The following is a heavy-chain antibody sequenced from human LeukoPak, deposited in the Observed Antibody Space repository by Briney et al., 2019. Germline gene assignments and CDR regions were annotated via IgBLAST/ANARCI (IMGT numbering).Heavy chain of an antibody. Sequence: GASVKVSCKASGYTFTSYGISWVRQAPGQGLEWMGWISAYNGNTNYAQKLQGRVTMTRDTSISTAYMELSRLRSDDTAVYYCARDGGYSSGWYIPEYYFDYWGQGTLVTVSS. CDR2: ISAYNGNT. CDR3: ARDGGYSSGWYIPEYYFDY. J-gene: IGHJ4*02. CDR1: GYTFTSYG. V-gene: IGHV1-18*01. D-gene: IGHD6-19*01.